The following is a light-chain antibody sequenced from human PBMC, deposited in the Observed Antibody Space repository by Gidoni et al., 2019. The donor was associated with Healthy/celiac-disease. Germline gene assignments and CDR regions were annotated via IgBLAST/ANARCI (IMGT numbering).Light chain of an antibody. CDR2: DAS. V-gene: IGKV3-11*01. CDR1: QSVSSY. CDR3: QQRSNWLFT. Sequence: EIVLTQSPATLSLSPGERATLSCRASQSVSSYLAWYQQKPGQAPRLLIYDASNRATGIPARFSGSGSGTDFTLTISRLEPEDFAVYDCQQRSNWLFTFGPGTKVDIK. J-gene: IGKJ3*01.